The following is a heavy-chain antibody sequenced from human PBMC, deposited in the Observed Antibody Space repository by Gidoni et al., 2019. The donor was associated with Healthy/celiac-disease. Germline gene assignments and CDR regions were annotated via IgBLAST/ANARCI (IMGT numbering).Heavy chain of an antibody. CDR2: ISWNSGSI. CDR1: GFPFHAYA. V-gene: IGHV3-9*01. Sequence: EVQLVESGGGLVQPGRSLRLSCAASGFPFHAYAMHWVRQAPGKGLEWVSGISWNSGSIGYADSVKGRFTISRDNAKNSLYLQMNSLRAEDTALYYCAKDMAVVPAAIGAFDIWGQGTMVTVSS. CDR3: AKDMAVVPAAIGAFDI. D-gene: IGHD2-2*02. J-gene: IGHJ3*02.